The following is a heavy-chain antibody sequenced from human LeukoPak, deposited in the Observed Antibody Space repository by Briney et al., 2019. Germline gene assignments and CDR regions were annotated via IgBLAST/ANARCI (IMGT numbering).Heavy chain of an antibody. CDR1: GGTFSSYA. Sequence: GASVKVSCKASGGTFSSYAISWVRQAPGQGLEWMGGIIPIFGTANYAQKFQGRVTITADESTSTAYMELSSLRSEDTAVYYCARGNYYYDSSGSTDYWGQGTLVTVSS. J-gene: IGHJ4*02. V-gene: IGHV1-69*13. D-gene: IGHD3-22*01. CDR3: ARGNYYYDSSGSTDY. CDR2: IIPIFGTA.